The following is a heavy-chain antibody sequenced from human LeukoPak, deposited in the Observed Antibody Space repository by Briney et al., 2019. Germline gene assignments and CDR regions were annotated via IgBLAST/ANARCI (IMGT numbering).Heavy chain of an antibody. J-gene: IGHJ4*02. Sequence: GGSLRLSCAASGFRFSDYNMNWVRQAPGKGLEWVSYISSSSSTIYYADSVKGRFTISRDNAKNSLYLQMNSLRAEDTAVYYCARDLEQQLADYWGQGTLVTVSS. CDR1: GFRFSDYN. D-gene: IGHD6-13*01. CDR3: ARDLEQQLADY. CDR2: ISSSSSTI. V-gene: IGHV3-48*04.